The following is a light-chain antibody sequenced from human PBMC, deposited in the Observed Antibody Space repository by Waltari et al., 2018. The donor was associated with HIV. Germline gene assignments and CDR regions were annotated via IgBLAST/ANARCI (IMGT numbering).Light chain of an antibody. Sequence: IVLTQSPGTLSLSPGQRATLSCRAIQSVSNYLAWYQQKPGQAPRLLIYDTSNRADDFPERFSGSGSGTDFTLTINRLEPEDFAIYYCQQYGSSVTFGPGTKVDIK. V-gene: IGKV3-20*01. CDR2: DTS. CDR1: QSVSNY. CDR3: QQYGSSVT. J-gene: IGKJ3*01.